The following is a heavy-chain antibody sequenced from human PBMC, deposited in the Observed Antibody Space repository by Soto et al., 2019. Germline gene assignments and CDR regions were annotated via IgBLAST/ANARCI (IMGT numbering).Heavy chain of an antibody. V-gene: IGHV3-21*01. D-gene: IGHD3-3*01. CDR1: GFTFSSYS. J-gene: IGHJ4*02. CDR2: ISSSSSYI. CDR3: ARAHYTYYDFWSGYLDY. Sequence: GGSLRLSCAASGFTFSSYSMNWVRQAPGKGLEWVSSISSSSSYIYYADSVKGRFTISRDNAKNTLYLQMDSLRVEDTAVFYCARAHYTYYDFWSGYLDYWGQGTLVTVSS.